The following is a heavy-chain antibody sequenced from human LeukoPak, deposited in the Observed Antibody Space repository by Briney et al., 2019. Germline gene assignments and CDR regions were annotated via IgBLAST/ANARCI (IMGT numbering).Heavy chain of an antibody. Sequence: SETLSLTCTVSGGSISSGGYYWSWIRQHPGKDLEWIGYIYYSGSTYYNPSLKSRVTISVDTSKNQFSLKLSSVTAADTAVYYCAREREGYHYGMDVWGQGTTVTVSS. V-gene: IGHV4-31*03. CDR3: AREREGYHYGMDV. J-gene: IGHJ6*02. CDR2: IYYSGST. D-gene: IGHD2-2*01. CDR1: GGSISSGGYY.